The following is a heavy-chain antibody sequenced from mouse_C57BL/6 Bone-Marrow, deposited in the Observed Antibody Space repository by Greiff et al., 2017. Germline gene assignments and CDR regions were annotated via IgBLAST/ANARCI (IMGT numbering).Heavy chain of an antibody. D-gene: IGHD3-2*02. CDR3: ARSPVDSSGPFDY. J-gene: IGHJ3*01. CDR2: INPNNGGT. V-gene: IGHV1-26*01. CDR1: GYTFTDYY. Sequence: VQLQQSGPELVKPGASVKISCKASGYTFTDYYMNWVKQSHGKSLEWIGDINPNNGGTSYNQKFKGKATLTVDKSSSTAYMELRSLTSEDSAVYDWARSPVDSSGPFDYWGQGTLVTVSA.